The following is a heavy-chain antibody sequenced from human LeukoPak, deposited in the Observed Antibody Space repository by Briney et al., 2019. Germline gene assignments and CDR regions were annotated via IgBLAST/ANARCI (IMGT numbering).Heavy chain of an antibody. CDR1: GFTFSSYW. V-gene: IGHV3-7*01. D-gene: IGHD2-8*02. CDR3: ARLYCTGGVCYTEPYYYYYMDV. J-gene: IGHJ6*03. Sequence: GGSLRLSCAASGFTFSSYWMSWVRQAPGKGLEWVANIKQDGSGKYYVDSVKGRFTISRDNAKNALYLQMNSLRAEDTALYYCARLYCTGGVCYTEPYYYYYMDVWGKGTTVTVSS. CDR2: IKQDGSGK.